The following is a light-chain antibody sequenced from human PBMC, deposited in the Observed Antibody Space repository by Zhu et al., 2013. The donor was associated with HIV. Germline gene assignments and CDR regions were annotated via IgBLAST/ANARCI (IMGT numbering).Light chain of an antibody. CDR1: QSVSSN. CDR3: QQRINWPWT. CDR2: GAS. J-gene: IGKJ1*01. V-gene: IGKV3-15*01. Sequence: EIVMTQSPATLSVSPGERATLSCRASQSVSSNLAWYQQKPGQAPRLLIYGASTRATGIPARFSGSGSGTEFTLTISSLQSEDFAVYYCQQRINWPWTFGQGTKVEI.